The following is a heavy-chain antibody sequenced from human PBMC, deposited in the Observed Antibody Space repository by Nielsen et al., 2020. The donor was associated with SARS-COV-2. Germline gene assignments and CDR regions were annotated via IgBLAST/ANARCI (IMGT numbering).Heavy chain of an antibody. CDR1: GFTFSSYA. D-gene: IGHD6-19*01. Sequence: GGSLRLSCAASGFTFSSYAMHWVRQAPGKGLEWVAVISYDGSNKYYADSVKGRFTISRDNSKNTLYLQMNSLRAEDTALYYCAKIPIAVAGGGYYYYGMDVWGQGTTVTVSS. CDR3: AKIPIAVAGGGYYYYGMDV. J-gene: IGHJ6*02. CDR2: ISYDGSNK. V-gene: IGHV3-30-3*02.